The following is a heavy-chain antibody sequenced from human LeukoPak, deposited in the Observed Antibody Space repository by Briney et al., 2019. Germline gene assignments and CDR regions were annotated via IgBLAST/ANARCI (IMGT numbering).Heavy chain of an antibody. D-gene: IGHD5-24*01. Sequence: PGESLRLSCAASGFTFSSYSMNWVRQAPGKGLEWVSLISGDGGSTYYADSVKGRFTISRDNSKNSLYLQMNSLRTEDTALYYCAKDNGMGDCDYWGQGTLVTVSS. CDR1: GFTFSSYS. V-gene: IGHV3-43*01. CDR3: AKDNGMGDCDY. J-gene: IGHJ4*02. CDR2: ISGDGGST.